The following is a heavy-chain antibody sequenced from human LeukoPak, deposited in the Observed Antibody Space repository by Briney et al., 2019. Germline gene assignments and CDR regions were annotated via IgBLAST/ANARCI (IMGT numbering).Heavy chain of an antibody. Sequence: GGSLRLSCAASGFTFSSYSMNWVRQAPGKGLEWVSSIRSSSSNIYYADSMKGRFTISKDNAKNSLYLQINSLRAGDTAAVYWGKGYYWYFDLWGRCTLVTVSS. CDR3: GKGYYWYFDL. J-gene: IGHJ2*01. CDR2: IRSSSSNI. CDR1: GFTFSSYS. D-gene: IGHD6-13*01. V-gene: IGHV3-21*01.